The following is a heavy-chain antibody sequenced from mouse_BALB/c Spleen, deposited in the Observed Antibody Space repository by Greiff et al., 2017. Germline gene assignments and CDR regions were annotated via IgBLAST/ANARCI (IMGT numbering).Heavy chain of an antibody. J-gene: IGHJ2*01. Sequence: VQLKQSGPGLVKPSQTVSLTCTVTGISITTGNYRWSWIRQFPGNKLEWIGYIYYSGTITYNPSLTSRTTITRDTSKNQFFLEMNSLTAEDTATYYCARDNSLYYFDYWGQGTTLTVSS. V-gene: IGHV3-5*02. CDR3: ARDNSLYYFDY. D-gene: IGHD6-2*01. CDR2: IYYSGTI. CDR1: GISITTGNYR.